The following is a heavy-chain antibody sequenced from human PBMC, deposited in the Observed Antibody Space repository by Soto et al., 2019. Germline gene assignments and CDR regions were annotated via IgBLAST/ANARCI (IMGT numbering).Heavy chain of an antibody. CDR1: GYTFTGCY. V-gene: IGHV1-2*02. D-gene: IGHD5-12*01. Sequence: ASVKVSCKASGYTFTGCYIHWVRQAPGQGLEWMGWISPKSGGTDYQQNFQGRVTMTRDSSITTVYMELSSLRSDDTAVYYCARANSGDDDEFDYWGQGTPVTVSS. CDR2: ISPKSGGT. CDR3: ARANSGDDDEFDY. J-gene: IGHJ4*02.